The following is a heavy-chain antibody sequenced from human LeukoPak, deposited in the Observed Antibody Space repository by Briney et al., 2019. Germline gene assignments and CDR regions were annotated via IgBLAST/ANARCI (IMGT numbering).Heavy chain of an antibody. V-gene: IGHV3-11*01. D-gene: IGHD2-15*01. J-gene: IGHJ4*02. CDR3: ARPIVVAQEGDY. CDR2: ISSSGSTI. Sequence: PGGSLRLSCAASGFTISDYYMSWIRQAPGKGLEWVSYISSSGSTIYCADSVKGRFTISKDNAKNSLYLQMNSLRAEDTAVYYCARPIVVAQEGDYWGQGTLVTVSS. CDR1: GFTISDYY.